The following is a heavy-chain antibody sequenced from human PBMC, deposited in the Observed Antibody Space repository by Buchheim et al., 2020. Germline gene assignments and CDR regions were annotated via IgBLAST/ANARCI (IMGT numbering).Heavy chain of an antibody. Sequence: QVQLVQSGAEVKKPGASVKVSCKASGYTFTGYYMHWVRQAPGQGLEWMGIINPSGGSTSYAQKFQGRVTMTRDTSTSTVYMELSSLRSEDTAVYYCARVPGIAAAGTPPFDYWGQGTL. D-gene: IGHD6-13*01. CDR1: GYTFTGYY. CDR3: ARVPGIAAAGTPPFDY. V-gene: IGHV1-46*01. J-gene: IGHJ4*02. CDR2: INPSGGST.